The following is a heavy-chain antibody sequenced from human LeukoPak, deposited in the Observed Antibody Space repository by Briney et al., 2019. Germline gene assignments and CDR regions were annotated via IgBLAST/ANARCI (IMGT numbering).Heavy chain of an antibody. D-gene: IGHD2-15*01. CDR2: IYYTGST. V-gene: IGHV4-39*07. CDR1: GGSISSSSYY. Sequence: SETLSLTCTVSGGSISSSSYYWGWIRQPPGKGLEWIGSIYYTGSTYYNPSLKSRVTISVDTSKNQFSLKLSSVTAADTAVYYCARLGGYCSGGSCYSGVLFDYWGQGTLVTVSS. CDR3: ARLGGYCSGGSCYSGVLFDY. J-gene: IGHJ4*02.